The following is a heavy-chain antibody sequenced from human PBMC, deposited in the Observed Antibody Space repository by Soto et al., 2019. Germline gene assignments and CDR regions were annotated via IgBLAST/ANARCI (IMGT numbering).Heavy chain of an antibody. CDR3: ARATGYTLDY. CDR1: GFTFSIYE. D-gene: IGHD5-12*01. CDR2: SSSSATTI. J-gene: IGHJ4*02. V-gene: IGHV3-48*03. Sequence: LRLSCAASGFTFSIYEMNWVRQAPGKGLEWVSYSSSSATTIFYADSVKGRFTISRDNAKNSLYLQMNSLRGEDTAFYYCARATGYTLDYWGQGTLVTVSS.